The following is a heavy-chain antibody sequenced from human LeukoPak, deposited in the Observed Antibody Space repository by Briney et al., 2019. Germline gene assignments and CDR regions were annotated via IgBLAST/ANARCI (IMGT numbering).Heavy chain of an antibody. CDR3: AKSLGVGGYTRYKGFDQ. CDR1: GFTFNSFA. V-gene: IGHV3-23*01. Sequence: PGGSLRLSCAASGFTFNSFAMNWVRQAPGKGLEWFSSISGSDGSSHYADFMKGRFTISRDNSNNTLHLQMNSLRAEDTAVYYCAKSLGVGGYTRYKGFDQWGQGTLVTVSS. J-gene: IGHJ4*02. CDR2: ISGSDGSS. D-gene: IGHD3-16*02.